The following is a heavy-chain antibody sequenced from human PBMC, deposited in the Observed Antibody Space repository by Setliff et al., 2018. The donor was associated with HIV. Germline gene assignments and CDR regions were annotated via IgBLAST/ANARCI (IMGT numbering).Heavy chain of an antibody. J-gene: IGHJ4*02. V-gene: IGHV3-30*04. Sequence: GGSLRLSCAASGFTFSSYAMHWVRQAPGKGLEWVAVISYDGSNKYYADSVKGRFTISRDNAKNTLYLQMNSLRAEDTAVYYCERERLRFLEWLPLDYWGQGTLVTVSS. CDR2: ISYDGSNK. CDR1: GFTFSSYA. D-gene: IGHD3-3*01. CDR3: ERERLRFLEWLPLDY.